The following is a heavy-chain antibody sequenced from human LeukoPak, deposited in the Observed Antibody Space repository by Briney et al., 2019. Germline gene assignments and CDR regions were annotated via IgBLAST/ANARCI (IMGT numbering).Heavy chain of an antibody. D-gene: IGHD2-15*01. J-gene: IGHJ4*02. CDR2: ISGSGGST. Sequence: SLRLSCXASGFTFSSYAMSWVRQAPGKGLEWVSAISGSGGSTYYADSVKGRFTISRDNSKNTLYLQMNSLRAEDTAVYYCAKEPVEEYCSGGSCKYFDYWGQGTLVTVSS. V-gene: IGHV3-23*01. CDR3: AKEPVEEYCSGGSCKYFDY. CDR1: GFTFSSYA.